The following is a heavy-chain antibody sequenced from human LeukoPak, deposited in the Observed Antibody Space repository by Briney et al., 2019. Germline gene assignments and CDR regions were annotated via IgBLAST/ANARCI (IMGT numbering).Heavy chain of an antibody. Sequence: SETLSLTCTVSGGSIRSYYWNWIRQAPGKGLEWVGFISHSGYTSYYPSLKSRVAISVDTSKSQFSLRLSSMTAADAAIYYCARGRNDNGGMFFDSWAREPWSPSPQ. CDR2: ISHSGYT. CDR3: ARGRNDNGGMFFDS. D-gene: IGHD4-23*01. J-gene: IGHJ4*02. CDR1: GGSIRSYY. V-gene: IGHV4-59*01.